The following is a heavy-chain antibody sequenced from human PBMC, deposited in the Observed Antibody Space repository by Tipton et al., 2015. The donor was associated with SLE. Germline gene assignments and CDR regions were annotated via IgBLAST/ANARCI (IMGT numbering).Heavy chain of an antibody. J-gene: IGHJ4*02. Sequence: TLSLTCTVSGASIRNSTSYWSWIRQLPGKGLVWIGSIYDGGSTYYTPSLKSRLTISLDTSKNQFSLKLHSVTAADTAVYYCARETSDWGQGTLVTVSS. CDR1: GASIRNSTSY. V-gene: IGHV4-31*03. CDR2: IYDGGST. CDR3: ARETSD.